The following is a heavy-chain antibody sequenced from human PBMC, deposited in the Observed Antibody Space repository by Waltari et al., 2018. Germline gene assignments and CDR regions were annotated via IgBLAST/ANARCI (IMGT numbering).Heavy chain of an antibody. V-gene: IGHV1-69-2*01. CDR1: GYTFTDYY. J-gene: IGHJ6*03. CDR2: VDPEDGET. Sequence: EVQLVQSGAEVKKPGATVKISCKASGYTFTDYYMHWVRQAPGKGLEWMGRVDPEDGETIYAEKFQGRVTITADTSTDTAYMELSSLRSEDTAVYYCATGYYGSGSWKYYYYMDVWGKGTTVTVSS. D-gene: IGHD3-10*01. CDR3: ATGYYGSGSWKYYYYMDV.